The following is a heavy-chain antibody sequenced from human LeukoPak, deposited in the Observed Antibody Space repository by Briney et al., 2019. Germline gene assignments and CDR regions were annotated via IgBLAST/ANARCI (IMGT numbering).Heavy chain of an antibody. V-gene: IGHV3-53*01. D-gene: IGHD2-21*01. CDR1: GFTVSSNY. Sequence: PGGSLRLSCAASGFTVSSNYMSWVRQAPGKGLEWVSVIYSGGSTYYADSVQGRFTISRDNSKNTLYLQMNSLRAEDTAVYYCARVNGGNLLDYWGQGTLVTVSS. CDR3: ARVNGGNLLDY. CDR2: IYSGGST. J-gene: IGHJ4*02.